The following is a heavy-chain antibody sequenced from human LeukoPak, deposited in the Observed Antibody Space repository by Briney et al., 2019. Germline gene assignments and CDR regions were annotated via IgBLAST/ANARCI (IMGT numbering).Heavy chain of an antibody. CDR1: GYTFTGYY. V-gene: IGHV1-2*02. D-gene: IGHD3-10*01. CDR3: AGGRITMVQGVMAWFDP. J-gene: IGHJ5*02. Sequence: GASVKVSCKASGYTFTGYYMHWVRQAPGQGLEWMGWINPNSGGTNYAQKFQGRVTMTRDTSISTAYMELSRLRSDDTAVYYCAGGRITMVQGVMAWFDPWGQGTLVTVSS. CDR2: INPNSGGT.